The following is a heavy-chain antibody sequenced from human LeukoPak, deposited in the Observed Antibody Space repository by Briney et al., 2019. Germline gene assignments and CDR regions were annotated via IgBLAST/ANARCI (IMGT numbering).Heavy chain of an antibody. CDR3: AKDIGSGWLNYFDY. CDR2: ITSSSSYI. CDR1: GFTFSTYN. J-gene: IGHJ4*02. V-gene: IGHV3-21*04. Sequence: PGGSLRLSCAASGFTFSTYNMNWVRQAPGKGLEWVSSITSSSSYIYYANSVKGRFTISRDNAKNSLYLQMNSLRAEDTALYYCAKDIGSGWLNYFDYWGQGTLVTVSS. D-gene: IGHD6-19*01.